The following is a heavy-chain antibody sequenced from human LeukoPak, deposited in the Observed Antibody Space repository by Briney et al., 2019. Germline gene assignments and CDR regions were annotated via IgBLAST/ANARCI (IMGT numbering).Heavy chain of an antibody. CDR1: GYTFTGYY. J-gene: IGHJ4*02. Sequence: ASVKVSCKASGYTFTGYYMHWVRQAPGQGLEWMGWINPNSGGTNYAQKFQGRVTMTRDTSISTAYMELRSLRSDDTAVYYCASWGPYFGVASFDYWGQGTLVTVSS. CDR3: ASWGPYFGVASFDY. CDR2: INPNSGGT. D-gene: IGHD3-3*01. V-gene: IGHV1-2*02.